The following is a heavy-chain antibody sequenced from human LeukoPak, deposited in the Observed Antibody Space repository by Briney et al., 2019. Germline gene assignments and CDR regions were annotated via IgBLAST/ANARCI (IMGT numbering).Heavy chain of an antibody. Sequence: GGSLRLSCAASGFTFSSYGMSWVRQAPGKGLEWVLAISGSGGSTYYADSVRGRFTISRDNSKNTLYLQMNSLRAEDTAVYYCAKDRGRYVWGSYRLTWFDPWGQGTLVTVSS. V-gene: IGHV3-23*01. CDR3: AKDRGRYVWGSYRLTWFDP. J-gene: IGHJ5*02. D-gene: IGHD3-16*02. CDR1: GFTFSSYG. CDR2: ISGSGGST.